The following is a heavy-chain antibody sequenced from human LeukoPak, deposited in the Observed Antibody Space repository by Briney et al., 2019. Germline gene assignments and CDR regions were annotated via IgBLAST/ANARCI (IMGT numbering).Heavy chain of an antibody. V-gene: IGHV3-21*01. J-gene: IGHJ6*03. CDR3: ARDLANWNYDGYYYYMDV. Sequence: GGSLRLSCAASGFTFSTFAMIWVRQPPGKGLEWVSSIFPSGGEIHYADSVKGRFTISRDNAKSSLYLQMNSLRAEDTAVYYCARDLANWNYDGYYYYMDVWGKGTTVTVSS. CDR2: IFPSGGEI. D-gene: IGHD1-7*01. CDR1: GFTFSTFA.